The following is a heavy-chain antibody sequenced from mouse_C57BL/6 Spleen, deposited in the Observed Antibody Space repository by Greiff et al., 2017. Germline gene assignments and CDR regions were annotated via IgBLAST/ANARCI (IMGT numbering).Heavy chain of an antibody. Sequence: QVQLQQSGAELVKPGASVKISCKASGYAFSSYWMNWVKQRPGKGLEWIGQIYPGDGDTNYNGKFKGKATLTADKSSSTAYMQLSSLTSEDSAVYFCARRDSNYEAMDYWGQGTSVTVSS. V-gene: IGHV1-80*01. CDR1: GYAFSSYW. J-gene: IGHJ4*01. D-gene: IGHD2-5*01. CDR2: IYPGDGDT. CDR3: ARRDSNYEAMDY.